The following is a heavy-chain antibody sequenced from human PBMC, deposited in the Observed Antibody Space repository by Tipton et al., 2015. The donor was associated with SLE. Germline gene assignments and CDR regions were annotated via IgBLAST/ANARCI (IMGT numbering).Heavy chain of an antibody. J-gene: IGHJ4*02. D-gene: IGHD6-19*01. V-gene: IGHV1-18*01. CDR1: GYTFTTYG. Sequence: QSGAEVKELGASVKVSCKASGYTFTTYGITWVRQAPGQGLEWMGWITTNNGNTNYAQKFQGGVTMTTDTSTTTAYMELRSLRSDDTAVYYCARARVAVTGLDYWGQGTLVTVSS. CDR2: ITTNNGNT. CDR3: ARARVAVTGLDY.